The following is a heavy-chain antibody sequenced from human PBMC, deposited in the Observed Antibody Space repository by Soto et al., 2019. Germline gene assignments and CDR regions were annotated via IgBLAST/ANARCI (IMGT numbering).Heavy chain of an antibody. CDR1: AGSINSFY. CDR3: ARHGGGYGGYDWDYLDY. CDR2: IYSSGST. Sequence: QVRLQESGPGLVKPSETLSLTCTVSAGSINSFYWSWIRQPPGKGLEWIGHIYSSGSTDYNPSLTSRVTISIDTSKNQFSLRLTSVTAADTAVYYCARHGGGYGGYDWDYLDYWGLGTLVTVSS. J-gene: IGHJ4*02. V-gene: IGHV4-59*08. D-gene: IGHD5-12*01.